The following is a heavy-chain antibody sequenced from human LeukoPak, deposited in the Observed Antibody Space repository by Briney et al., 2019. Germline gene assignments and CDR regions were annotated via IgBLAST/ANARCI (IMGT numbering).Heavy chain of an antibody. CDR1: GFTFSDYN. CDR3: ASIAPTGLRDAFDI. V-gene: IGHV3-21*01. Sequence: GGSLRLSCAASGFTFSDYNMIWARQAPGKALEWVSSISSTSRFMFYPDSLRGRFTIFRDNAQNSLYLQMNSLRVEDTATYYCASIAPTGLRDAFDIWGQGTMVTVSS. CDR2: ISSTSRFM. J-gene: IGHJ3*02. D-gene: IGHD6-13*01.